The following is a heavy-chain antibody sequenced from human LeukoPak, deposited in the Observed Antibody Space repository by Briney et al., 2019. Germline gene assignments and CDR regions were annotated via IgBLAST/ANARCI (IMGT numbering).Heavy chain of an antibody. V-gene: IGHV3-21*01. CDR1: GFTFITYS. CDR2: ISSSSDYI. Sequence: GGSLRLSCVASGFTFITYSMNWVRQAPGKGLEWVSSISSSSDYIYYADSVKGRFTISRDNAKTSLYLQMNSLRAEDTAVYYCARDNRGSQGIAARPKRSDYYSMDAWGKGATVTVSS. D-gene: IGHD6-6*01. J-gene: IGHJ6*03. CDR3: ARDNRGSQGIAARPKRSDYYSMDA.